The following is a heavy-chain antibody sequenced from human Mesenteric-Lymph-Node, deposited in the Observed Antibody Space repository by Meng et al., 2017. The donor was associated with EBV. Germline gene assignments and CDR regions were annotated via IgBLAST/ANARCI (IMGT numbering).Heavy chain of an antibody. CDR1: GGSVSSGSYY. D-gene: IGHD1-20*01. CDR3: ARDSGITVTNSFDY. CDR2: IYRTGST. Sequence: QGQLQGAGPGLVKPSETLPLTCSVSGGSVSSGSYYWSWIRQPPGKGLEWIGYIYRTGSTDYNPSLNSRVSISIDTSKNQFSLRLTSVTAADTAVYYCARDSGITVTNSFDYWGQGALVTVSS. J-gene: IGHJ4*02. V-gene: IGHV4-61*01.